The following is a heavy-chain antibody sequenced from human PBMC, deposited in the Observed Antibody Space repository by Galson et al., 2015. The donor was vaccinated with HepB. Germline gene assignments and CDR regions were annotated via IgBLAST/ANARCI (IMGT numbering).Heavy chain of an antibody. CDR1: GGSFSGYY. CDR2: INHSGST. CDR3: ARVLYDYVWGSYRYGYYYYGMDV. Sequence: LSLTCAVYGGSFSGYYWSWIRQPPGKGLEWIGEINHSGSTNYNPSLKSRVTISVDTSKNQFSLKLSSVTAADTAVYYCARVLYDYVWGSYRYGYYYYGMDVWGQGTTVTVSS. J-gene: IGHJ6*02. D-gene: IGHD3-16*02. V-gene: IGHV4-34*01.